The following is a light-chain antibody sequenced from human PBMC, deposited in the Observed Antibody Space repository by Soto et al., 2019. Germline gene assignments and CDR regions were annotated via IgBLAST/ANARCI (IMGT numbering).Light chain of an antibody. CDR2: SSS. CDR1: QYINTW. Sequence: DIPMTQSPSTLSASVGDRVIITCRASQYINTWLAWYQQKPGRAPKLLIYSSSSLESGVPSRFSGSGSGSEFTLTISSLQSDDFATYYCQQYQGFPFTFGQGTKLEI. J-gene: IGKJ2*01. CDR3: QQYQGFPFT. V-gene: IGKV1-5*03.